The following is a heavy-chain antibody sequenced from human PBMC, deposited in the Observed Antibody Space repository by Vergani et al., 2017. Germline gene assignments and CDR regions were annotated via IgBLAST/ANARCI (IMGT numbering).Heavy chain of an antibody. CDR1: GYTFTAYY. CDR3: ARVLGYTGDY. CDR2: ISPDGFST. J-gene: IGHJ4*02. V-gene: IGHV1-46*01. D-gene: IGHD5-18*01. Sequence: QVQLVQSGAEVGKPGASVKISCKASGYTFTAYYIHWVRQAPEQGLEWVGVISPDGFSTFYAQKFQGRVTITRDTSTSTVYVEVTSLRSDDTAVYYCARVLGYTGDYWGQGTLVTVSS.